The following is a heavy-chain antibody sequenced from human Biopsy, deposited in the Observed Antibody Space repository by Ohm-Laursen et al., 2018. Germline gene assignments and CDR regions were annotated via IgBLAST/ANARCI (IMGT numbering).Heavy chain of an antibody. D-gene: IGHD3-22*01. J-gene: IGHJ4*02. Sequence: SLRLSCTASGFTFSSYAMSWVRQAPGKGLEWASAITSSGDTTYYSDSVKGRFTISRDSSKNTLHLQMNSLRAEDTAVYYWAKDQGYYYDRSVYYYFDYWGQGTRVTVSS. CDR3: AKDQGYYYDRSVYYYFDY. CDR2: ITSSGDTT. V-gene: IGHV3-23*01. CDR1: GFTFSSYA.